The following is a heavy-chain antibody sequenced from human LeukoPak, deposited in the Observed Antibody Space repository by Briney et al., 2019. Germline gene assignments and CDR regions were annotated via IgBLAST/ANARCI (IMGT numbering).Heavy chain of an antibody. Sequence: GGSLSLSCVPSGITFGNSALSWVRQAPGKGLEWVSTITKSGDQTHYADSVRGLFTISRDIFRNTLYLQMNSLRAEDTAVYHCVKSAGKDGYRDVFDIWGQGTVVTVSS. CDR1: GITFGNSA. CDR2: ITKSGDQT. J-gene: IGHJ3*02. D-gene: IGHD5-24*01. V-gene: IGHV3-23*01. CDR3: VKSAGKDGYRDVFDI.